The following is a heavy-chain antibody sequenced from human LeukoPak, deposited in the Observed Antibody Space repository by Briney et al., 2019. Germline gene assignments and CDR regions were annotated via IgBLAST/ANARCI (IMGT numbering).Heavy chain of an antibody. CDR2: IKQDGSEK. CDR1: GFTFSSYW. D-gene: IGHD2-21*02. V-gene: IGHV3-7*01. J-gene: IGHJ4*02. CDR3: ARDYCGGDCYAFDY. Sequence: GGSLRLSCAASGFTFSSYWMSWVRQAPGKGLEWVANIKQDGSEKYYVDSVKGRFTISRDNAKNSLYLQMNSLRVEDTAVYYCARDYCGGDCYAFDYWGQGTLVTVSS.